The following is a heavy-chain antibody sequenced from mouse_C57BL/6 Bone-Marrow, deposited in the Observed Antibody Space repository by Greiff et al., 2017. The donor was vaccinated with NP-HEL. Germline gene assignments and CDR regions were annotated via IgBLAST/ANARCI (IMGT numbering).Heavy chain of an antibody. CDR2: INPGSGGT. CDR1: GYAFTNYL. J-gene: IGHJ3*01. Sequence: QVQLKQSGAELVRPGTSVKVSCKASGYAFTNYLIEWVKQRPGQGLEWIGVINPGSGGTNYNGKFKGKATLTADKSSSTAYMQLSSLTSEDSAVYFCARGGIYYDYAWFAYWGQGTLVTVSA. V-gene: IGHV1-54*01. D-gene: IGHD2-4*01. CDR3: ARGGIYYDYAWFAY.